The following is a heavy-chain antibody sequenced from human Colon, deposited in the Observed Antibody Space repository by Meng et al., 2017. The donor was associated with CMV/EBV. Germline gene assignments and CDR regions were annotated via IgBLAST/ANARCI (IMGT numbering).Heavy chain of an antibody. Sequence: GGSLRLSCAASGFTFSASTMHWVRQTPGKVLEWVSFIHINGGDEQHADSVKDRFTIATDKSTSTVYLQMNSLREDDTAVYFCGRDRDWSLDVWGQGTPVTVSS. CDR2: IHINGGDE. D-gene: IGHD3-9*01. J-gene: IGHJ4*02. CDR3: GRDRDWSLDV. V-gene: IGHV3-30*02. CDR1: GFTFSAST.